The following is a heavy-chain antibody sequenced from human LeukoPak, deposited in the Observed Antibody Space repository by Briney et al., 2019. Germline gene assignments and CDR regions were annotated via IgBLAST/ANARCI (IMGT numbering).Heavy chain of an antibody. Sequence: GGSLRLSCAASGFTFDDYAMHWVRQAPGKGLEWVSGISWNSGSIGYADSVKGRFTISRDKAMNSLYLQMNSLRAEDTALYYCAKDKAAAGPWGQGTLVTVSS. V-gene: IGHV3-9*01. J-gene: IGHJ5*02. CDR1: GFTFDDYA. D-gene: IGHD6-13*01. CDR2: ISWNSGSI. CDR3: AKDKAAAGP.